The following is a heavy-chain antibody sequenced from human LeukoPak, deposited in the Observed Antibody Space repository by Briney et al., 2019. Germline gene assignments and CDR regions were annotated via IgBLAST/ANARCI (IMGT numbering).Heavy chain of an antibody. CDR2: IIPIFGTA. J-gene: IGHJ4*02. CDR1: GGTFSSYA. D-gene: IGHD5-12*01. CDR3: ARTGYSGYSPFDY. Sequence: SVKVSCKASGGTFSSYAISWVRQAPGQGLEWMGRIIPIFGTANYAQKFQGRVTITTDESTSTAYMELSSLRSEDTAVYYCARTGYSGYSPFDYWGQGTLVTVSS. V-gene: IGHV1-69*05.